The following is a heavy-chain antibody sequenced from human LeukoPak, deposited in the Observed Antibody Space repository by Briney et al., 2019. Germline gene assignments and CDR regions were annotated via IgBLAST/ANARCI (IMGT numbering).Heavy chain of an antibody. CDR3: ARGWGLYCSGGSCYFDY. Sequence: ASVKVSCKASGYTFTSYYMHWVRQAPGQGLEWMGIINPSGGSTSYAQKFQGRVTMTRDMSTSTAYMELSSLRSEDTAVYYCARGWGLYCSGGSCYFDYWGQGTLVTVSS. J-gene: IGHJ4*02. CDR2: INPSGGST. D-gene: IGHD2-15*01. CDR1: GYTFTSYY. V-gene: IGHV1-46*01.